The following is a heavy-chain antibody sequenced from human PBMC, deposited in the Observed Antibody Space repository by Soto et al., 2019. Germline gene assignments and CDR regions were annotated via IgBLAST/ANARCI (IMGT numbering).Heavy chain of an antibody. CDR1: GGSVSNTLYY. CDR2: IYYTGRT. J-gene: IGHJ4*02. CDR3: ARDQTYYYDSSGYYYVASYFDY. V-gene: IGHV4-39*07. D-gene: IGHD3-22*01. Sequence: SETLSLTCTVSGGSVSNTLYYWGWIRQPPGKGLEWIGSIYYTGRTHYKQSLKSRVTVSVDTSKNQFSLKLSSVTAADTAVYYCARDQTYYYDSSGYYYVASYFDYWGQGTLVTVSS.